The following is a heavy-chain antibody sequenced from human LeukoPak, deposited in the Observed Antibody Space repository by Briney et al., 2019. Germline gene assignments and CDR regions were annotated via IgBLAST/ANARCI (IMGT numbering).Heavy chain of an antibody. CDR1: GFTFSSYG. D-gene: IGHD1-1*01. V-gene: IGHV3-33*01. Sequence: GGSLRLSCVASGFTFSSYGMHWVRQAPGKGLEPVADIWYDGSNEYYADSVKGRFTISRDNSKSTLYLQMNSLSPEDTAVYYCAREQLTGHSNNGPFGYWGQGALVTVSS. CDR3: AREQLTGHSNNGPFGY. CDR2: IWYDGSNE. J-gene: IGHJ4*02.